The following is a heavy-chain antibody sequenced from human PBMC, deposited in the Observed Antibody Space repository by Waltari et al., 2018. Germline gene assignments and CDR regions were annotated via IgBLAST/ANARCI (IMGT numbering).Heavy chain of an antibody. CDR2: INHSGST. J-gene: IGHJ4*02. D-gene: IGHD5-18*01. CDR1: GGSFSGYY. V-gene: IGHV4-34*01. CDR3: ARGNRRGYSYGYGYYFDY. Sequence: QVQLQQWGAGLLKPSETLSLTCAVYGGSFSGYYWSWIRQPPGKGLEWIGEINHSGSTNYNPSLKSRVTRSVDTSKNQFSLKLSSVTAADTAVYYCARGNRRGYSYGYGYYFDYWGQGTLVTVSS.